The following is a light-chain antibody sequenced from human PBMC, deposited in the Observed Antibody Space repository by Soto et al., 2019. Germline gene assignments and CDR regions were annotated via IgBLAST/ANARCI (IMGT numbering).Light chain of an antibody. CDR1: SSDVGSYNR. J-gene: IGLJ1*01. V-gene: IGLV2-18*02. Sequence: QSVLTQPPSVYGSPGQSVTISCTGTSSDVGSYNRVSWYQQPPGTAPKLMIYEVSNRPSGVPDRFSGSKSGNTASLTISGLQAEDEADYYCSSYTSNSTYVFGTGTKLTVL. CDR3: SSYTSNSTYV. CDR2: EVS.